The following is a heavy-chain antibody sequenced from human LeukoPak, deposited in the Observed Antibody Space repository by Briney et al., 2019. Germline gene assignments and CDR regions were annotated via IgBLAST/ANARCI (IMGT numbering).Heavy chain of an antibody. Sequence: ASVKLSCKAFGHTLRDFSIHWVRQAPGKGLEWMGGYDPEDDERIYSEKFLGRVTLIEDTSTDTAYMELTSLRSDDTAVYYCSTETAGNYWGQGTLVTVSS. D-gene: IGHD3-10*01. J-gene: IGHJ4*01. CDR1: GHTLRDFS. CDR3: STETAGNY. V-gene: IGHV1-24*01. CDR2: YDPEDDER.